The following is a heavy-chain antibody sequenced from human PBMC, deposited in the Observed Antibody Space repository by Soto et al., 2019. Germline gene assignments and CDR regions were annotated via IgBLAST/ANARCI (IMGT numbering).Heavy chain of an antibody. D-gene: IGHD2-8*02. CDR2: IHHSGST. Sequence: SETLSLTCNVSGGSISSGGYYWTWIRQHPGKGLEWIGNIHHSGSTFYNPSLKSRVSISVDTSKNQFSLKLTSVTAADTAVYYCARDKITGLFDYWGQGTLVTVSS. V-gene: IGHV4-31*03. J-gene: IGHJ4*02. CDR1: GGSISSGGYY. CDR3: ARDKITGLFDY.